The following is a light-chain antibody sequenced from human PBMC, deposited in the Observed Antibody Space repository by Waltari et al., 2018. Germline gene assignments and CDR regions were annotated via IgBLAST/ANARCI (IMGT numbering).Light chain of an antibody. J-gene: IGKJ3*01. CDR2: DAS. CDR3: QQRSKSFT. V-gene: IGKV3-11*01. Sequence: EIVLKQSPATLSLSPGDSATLSCRASQSISSYLAWYQQKPGQAPRLLIYDASTRATGIPARCSRSGSVTEFTLTISSLEPEDFAIYYCQQRSKSFTFGPGTKVDMK. CDR1: QSISSY.